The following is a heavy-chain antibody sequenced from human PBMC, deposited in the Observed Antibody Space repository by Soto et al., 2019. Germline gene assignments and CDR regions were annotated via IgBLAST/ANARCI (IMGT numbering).Heavy chain of an antibody. J-gene: IGHJ6*02. D-gene: IGHD2-2*01. CDR3: ARHDCISTSCYYYYYYSMDV. CDR2: IIPIFDTA. Sequence: SVKVSSTATGSTFSSYAICWVRQAPGQRLEWMGGIIPIFDTANYAQKFQGRVTSTADESTSTAYMELSSLRSEDTAVYYCARHDCISTSCYYYYYYSMDVWG. CDR1: GSTFSSYA. V-gene: IGHV1-69*13.